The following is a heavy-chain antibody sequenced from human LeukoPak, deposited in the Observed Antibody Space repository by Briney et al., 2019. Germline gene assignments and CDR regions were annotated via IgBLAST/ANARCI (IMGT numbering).Heavy chain of an antibody. V-gene: IGHV3-7*03. CDR3: ARDGFGTGSN. D-gene: IGHD3-16*01. J-gene: IGHJ4*02. CDR1: GFTFSSYW. CDR2: IKQDGSEK. Sequence: GGSLRLSCAASGFTFSSYWIDWVRQAPGKGLEWVANIKQDGSEKNYVDSVKGRFIISRDNAKNSLYLQMNTLRADDTAVYYCARDGFGTGSNWGQGTLVTVSS.